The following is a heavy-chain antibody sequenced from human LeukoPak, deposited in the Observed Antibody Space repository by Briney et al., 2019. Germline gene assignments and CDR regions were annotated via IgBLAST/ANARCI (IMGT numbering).Heavy chain of an antibody. CDR1: GYSFTSYW. Sequence: GESLKISCKGSGYSFTSYWIGWVRQAPGKGLEWVSAISGSGGSTYYADSVKGRFTISRDNSKNTLYLQMNSLRAEDTAVYYCAKDTTFFITMVRGVNLYWGQGTLVTVSS. CDR3: AKDTTFFITMVRGVNLY. J-gene: IGHJ4*02. CDR2: ISGSGGST. V-gene: IGHV3-23*01. D-gene: IGHD3-10*01.